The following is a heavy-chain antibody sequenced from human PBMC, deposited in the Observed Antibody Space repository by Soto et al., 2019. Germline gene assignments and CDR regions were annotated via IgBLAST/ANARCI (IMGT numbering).Heavy chain of an antibody. CDR2: IYYSGST. D-gene: IGHD3-9*01. V-gene: IGHV4-31*03. CDR3: ARASDYVILTGYYRPVFDY. Sequence: QVQLQESGPGLVKPSQTLSLTCTVSGGSISSGGYYWSWIRQHPGKGLEWIGYIYYSGSTYYNPSLKSRVTISVDTSKNQFALKLSSVTAADTAVYYCARASDYVILTGYYRPVFDYWGQGTLVTVSS. CDR1: GGSISSGGYY. J-gene: IGHJ4*02.